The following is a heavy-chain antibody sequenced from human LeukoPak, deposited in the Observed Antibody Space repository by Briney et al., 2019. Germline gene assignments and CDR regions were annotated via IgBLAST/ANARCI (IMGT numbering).Heavy chain of an antibody. CDR3: ARDFQWLVPAEYFQH. Sequence: ASVKVSCKASGYTFTGYYIHWVRQAPGQGLEWMGWLNPNSGATNVAQKFQGRVTMTRDTSINTAYMEMSSLRSDDTAVHYCARDFQWLVPAEYFQHWGQGTVVTVSS. V-gene: IGHV1-2*02. CDR2: LNPNSGAT. J-gene: IGHJ1*01. D-gene: IGHD6-19*01. CDR1: GYTFTGYY.